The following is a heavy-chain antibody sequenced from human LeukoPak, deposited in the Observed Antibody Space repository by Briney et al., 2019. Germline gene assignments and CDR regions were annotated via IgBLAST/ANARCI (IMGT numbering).Heavy chain of an antibody. CDR1: GGTFSSYV. CDR3: ASVIRYGSGGYYGRKYDMNV. D-gene: IGHD3-10*01. J-gene: IGHJ6*04. V-gene: IGHV1-69*01. CDR2: IIPIFGTA. Sequence: ASVKVSCKASGGTFSSYVINWVRQAPGQGLEWMGGIIPIFGTANYAQKFQGRVTITSDESTSTAYMELSSLRSDDTAVYFCASVIRYGSGGYYGRKYDMNVWGNGTAVTVSS.